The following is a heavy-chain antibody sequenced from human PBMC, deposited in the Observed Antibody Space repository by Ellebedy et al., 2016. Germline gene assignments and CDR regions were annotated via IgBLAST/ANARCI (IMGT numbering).Heavy chain of an antibody. Sequence: ASVKVSCKASGYTFTSYYMHWVRQAPGQGLEWMGIINPSGGSTSYAQKFQDRVTMTRDTSPSTVYMELSSLRSEDTAVYYCARDSAEVLVTAPAPYFDYWGQGTLVTVSS. CDR1: GYTFTSYY. CDR3: ARDSAEVLVTAPAPYFDY. CDR2: INPSGGST. D-gene: IGHD2-21*02. J-gene: IGHJ4*02. V-gene: IGHV1-46*01.